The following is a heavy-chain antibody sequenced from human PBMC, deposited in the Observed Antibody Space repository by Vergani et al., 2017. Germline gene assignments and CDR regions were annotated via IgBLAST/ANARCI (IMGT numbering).Heavy chain of an antibody. CDR2: IKQDGSEK. D-gene: IGHD5-12*01. CDR3: ARDLRVSGYDLSYYYYYGMDV. J-gene: IGHJ6*02. V-gene: IGHV3-7*03. Sequence: EVQLLESGGGLVQPGGSLRLSCAASGFTFSSYWMSWVRQAPGKGLEWVANIKQDGSEKYYVDSVKGRFTISRDNAKNSLYLQMNSLRAEDTAVYYCARDLRVSGYDLSYYYYYGMDVWGQGTTVTVSS. CDR1: GFTFSSYW.